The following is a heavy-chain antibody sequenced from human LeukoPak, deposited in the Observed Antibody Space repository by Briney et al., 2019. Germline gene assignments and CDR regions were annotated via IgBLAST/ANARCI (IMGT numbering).Heavy chain of an antibody. J-gene: IGHJ4*02. V-gene: IGHV3-30*18. CDR2: ISYDGSDK. Sequence: PGRSLRLSCAASGFTFTRSGMHWVRQAPGKGLEWLAVISYDGSDKYCADSVKGRFTISRDNSKNTLYLQMNSLRAEDTAVYYCAKDRSGSWSFDYWGQGTLVTVSS. CDR3: AKDRSGSWSFDY. D-gene: IGHD6-13*01. CDR1: GFTFTRSG.